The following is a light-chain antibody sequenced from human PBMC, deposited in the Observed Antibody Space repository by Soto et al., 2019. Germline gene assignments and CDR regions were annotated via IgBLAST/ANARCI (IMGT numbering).Light chain of an antibody. CDR3: ASFRSGTILV. V-gene: IGLV2-8*01. Sequence: QSVLTQPPSASGSPGQSVTISCTGTSSDVGGYNYVSWYQQHPGKAPKLMIYEVTKRPSDIPDRFSGSKSGNTASLTVSWLQAEDEADYYCASFRSGTILVFGSGTKSPS. CDR1: SSDVGGYNY. CDR2: EVT. J-gene: IGLJ1*01.